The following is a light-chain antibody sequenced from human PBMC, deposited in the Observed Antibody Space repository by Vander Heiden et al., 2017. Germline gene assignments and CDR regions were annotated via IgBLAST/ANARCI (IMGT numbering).Light chain of an antibody. J-gene: IGLJ2*01. CDR1: NRHVRASDY. CDR2: DVS. CDR3: SSYTSGSSPDVL. Sequence: QSALTQPPSVSGGPGPSITISCSPPNRHVRASDYVSWSQHHPGKAPKLIIYDVSYRPSGVSNRFSGSKSGNTASLTISGLQADDESDYFCSSYTSGSSPDVLFGGGTKLTVL. V-gene: IGLV2-14*03.